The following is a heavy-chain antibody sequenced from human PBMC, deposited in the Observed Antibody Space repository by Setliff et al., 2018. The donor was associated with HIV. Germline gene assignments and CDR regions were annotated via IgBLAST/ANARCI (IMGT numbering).Heavy chain of an antibody. D-gene: IGHD6-25*01. CDR3: ARVRLGYNDLTPPRYTHALGY. Sequence: GASVKVSCKPSGYTFNSYGISWVRQAPGQGLEWMGWISVYNGNTNYTQKVQNRVTMTTDTSTSTAYMELRSLRSDDTAVYYCARVRLGYNDLTPPRYTHALGYWGQGTLVTVSS. J-gene: IGHJ4*02. CDR1: GYTFNSYG. V-gene: IGHV1-18*01. CDR2: ISVYNGNT.